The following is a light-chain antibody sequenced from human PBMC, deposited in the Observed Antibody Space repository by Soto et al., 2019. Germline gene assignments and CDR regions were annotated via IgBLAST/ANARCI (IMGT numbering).Light chain of an antibody. CDR2: KAF. J-gene: IGKJ2*01. V-gene: IGKV1-5*03. CDR3: QQFNSFPYA. Sequence: DIQMTQSPSTLSASVGDRVTITCRASQSISHWLAWYQQKPGKAPKVLIYKAFSLEAGVPSRFSGSGSGTEFTLTIDSLQPDDFATYYGQQFNSFPYAFGQGTKLEIK. CDR1: QSISHW.